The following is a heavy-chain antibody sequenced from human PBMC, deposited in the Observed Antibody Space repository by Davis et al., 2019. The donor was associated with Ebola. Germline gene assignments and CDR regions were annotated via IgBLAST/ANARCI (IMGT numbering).Heavy chain of an antibody. V-gene: IGHV3-30*03. CDR3: ARRGGSI. D-gene: IGHD3-16*01. Sequence: GGSLRLSCAASGFTFSSYEMNWVRQAPGKGLEWVAVISYDGSNKYYADSVKGRFTISRDNSKNTLYLQMNSLRAEDTAVYYCARRGGSIWGQGTLVTVSS. CDR2: ISYDGSNK. J-gene: IGHJ4*02. CDR1: GFTFSSYE.